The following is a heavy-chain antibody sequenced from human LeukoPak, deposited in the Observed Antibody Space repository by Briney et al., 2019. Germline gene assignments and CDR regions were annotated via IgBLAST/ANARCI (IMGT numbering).Heavy chain of an antibody. CDR2: IYPGDSDT. CDR1: GYSFTSYW. J-gene: IGHJ3*02. CDR3: ARTASIVVVTDDAFDI. V-gene: IGHV5-51*01. Sequence: GESLKISCKGSGYSFTSYWIGWVRQMPGKGLEWMGIIYPGDSDTRYSPSFQGQVTISADKSISTAYLQWSSLKASDTAMYYCARTASIVVVTDDAFDIWGQGTMVTVSS. D-gene: IGHD2-21*02.